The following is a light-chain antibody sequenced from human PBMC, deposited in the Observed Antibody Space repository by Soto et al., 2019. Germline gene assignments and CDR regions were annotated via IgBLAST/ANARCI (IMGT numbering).Light chain of an antibody. V-gene: IGLV1-44*01. CDR3: AAWDDSLNGRV. J-gene: IGLJ1*01. CDR2: YDN. CDR1: NSNIGSNT. Sequence: QSVLTQPPSASGTPGQRVTISCSGSNSNIGSNTVNWYQQLPGTAPKLLIYYDNLRPSGVPDRISGSKSGTSASLAISGLEADDEAYYYGAAWDDSLNGRVFGTGTKVTVL.